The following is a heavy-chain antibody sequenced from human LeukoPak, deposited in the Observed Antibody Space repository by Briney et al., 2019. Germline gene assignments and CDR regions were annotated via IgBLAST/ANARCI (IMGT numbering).Heavy chain of an antibody. CDR1: GGSFSGYY. D-gene: IGHD3-16*01. V-gene: IGHV4-34*01. J-gene: IGHJ5*02. Sequence: SETLSLTCAVYGGSFSGYYWSWIRQPPGKGLEWIGEINHSGSTNYNPSLKSRVTISVDTSKDQFSLNLSSVTAADTAVYYCSRHYGPWGQGTLVAVSS. CDR2: INHSGST. CDR3: SRHYGP.